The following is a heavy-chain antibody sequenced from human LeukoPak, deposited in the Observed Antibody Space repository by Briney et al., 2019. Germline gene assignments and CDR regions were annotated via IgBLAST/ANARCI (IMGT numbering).Heavy chain of an antibody. Sequence: GGSLRLSCAASGFTFSSYNMNWVRQAPGKGLEWVSSISSSSSYIYCADSVKGRFTISRDNAKNSLYLQMNSLRAEDTAVYYCARDQGKAAGPEWGQGTLVTVSS. J-gene: IGHJ4*02. V-gene: IGHV3-21*01. D-gene: IGHD6-6*01. CDR3: ARDQGKAAGPE. CDR2: ISSSSSYI. CDR1: GFTFSSYN.